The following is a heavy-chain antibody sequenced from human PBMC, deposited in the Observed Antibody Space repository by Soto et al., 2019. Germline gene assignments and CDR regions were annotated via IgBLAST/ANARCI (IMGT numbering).Heavy chain of an antibody. Sequence: EVQLLESGGGLVQPGGSLRLSCSDSGFTFSTYAMSWVRQAPGKGLEWVSSISTSGDNTYYADSVRGRFTISRDNSKNTLYLQMNGLRVEDTAVYYCARNPLLLWFNLDYWGQGTLVTVSS. J-gene: IGHJ4*02. V-gene: IGHV3-23*01. CDR2: ISTSGDNT. CDR3: ARNPLLLWFNLDY. CDR1: GFTFSTYA. D-gene: IGHD3-10*01.